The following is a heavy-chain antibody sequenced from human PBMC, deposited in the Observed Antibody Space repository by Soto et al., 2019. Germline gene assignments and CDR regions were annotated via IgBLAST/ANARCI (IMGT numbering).Heavy chain of an antibody. CDR2: IHPDGGPT. CDR1: GYTFTNYY. V-gene: IGHV1-46*01. Sequence: ASVKVSCKASGYTFTNYYVQWVRQAPGQGLEWMGVIHPDGGPTTYSQKFQDRVTMTRDTFTSTIYMELSSLRSEDTAVYYCARGDNDYWGQGTLVTVSS. CDR3: ARGDNDY. J-gene: IGHJ4*02.